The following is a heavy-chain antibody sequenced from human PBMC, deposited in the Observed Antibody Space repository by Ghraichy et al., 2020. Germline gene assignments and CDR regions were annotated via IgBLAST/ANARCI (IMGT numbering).Heavy chain of an antibody. CDR3: AKDPYNYDKSGYWEHDGLDV. D-gene: IGHD3-22*01. V-gene: IGHV3-30*18. CDR2: ITLDGSGK. Sequence: LSLTCEASGLTFSIYGMHWVRQAPGKGLEWVALITLDGSGKFYADSVKGRFTISRDNSRDYLYLQMNSLRAEDTAVYYCAKDPYNYDKSGYWEHDGLDVWGQGTTVTDCS. CDR1: GLTFSIYG. J-gene: IGHJ3*01.